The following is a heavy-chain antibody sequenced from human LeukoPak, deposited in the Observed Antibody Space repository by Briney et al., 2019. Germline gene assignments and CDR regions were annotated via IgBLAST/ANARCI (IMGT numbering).Heavy chain of an antibody. CDR3: ARLSTVTTLHAFDI. J-gene: IGHJ3*02. V-gene: IGHV4-39*01. CDR2: IYYSGST. CDR1: GGSISSSSYY. Sequence: PSETLSLTCTVSGGSISSSSYYWGWIRQPPGKGLEWFGSIYYSGSTYCNPSLKSRVTISVDTSKNQFSLKLSSVTAADTAVYYCARLSTVTTLHAFDIWGQGTMVTVSS. D-gene: IGHD4-17*01.